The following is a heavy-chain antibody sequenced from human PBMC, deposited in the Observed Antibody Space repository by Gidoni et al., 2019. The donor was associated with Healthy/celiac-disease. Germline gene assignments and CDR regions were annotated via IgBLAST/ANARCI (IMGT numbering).Heavy chain of an antibody. CDR3: ARDRGGIAVAGTGVYYGMDV. CDR1: GGSISSYY. CDR2: IYYSGRT. Sequence: QVQLQESGPGLVKPSETLSLTCTVPGGSISSYYWSWIRQPPGKGLEWIGYIYYSGRTNYNPSLKSRVTISVDTSKNQFSLKLSSVTAADTAVYYCARDRGGIAVAGTGVYYGMDVWGQGTTVTVSS. J-gene: IGHJ6*02. D-gene: IGHD6-19*01. V-gene: IGHV4-59*01.